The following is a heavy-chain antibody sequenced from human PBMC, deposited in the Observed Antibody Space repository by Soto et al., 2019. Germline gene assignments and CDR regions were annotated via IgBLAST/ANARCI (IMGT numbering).Heavy chain of an antibody. Sequence: LSLTCAVYGGSFSGYYWSWIRQPPGKGLEWIGEINHSGSTNYNPSLKSRVTISVDTSKNQFSLKLSSVTAADTAVYYCAGYGRPVTGTTYWGQGTLVTVSS. J-gene: IGHJ4*02. CDR2: INHSGST. CDR3: AGYGRPVTGTTY. D-gene: IGHD1-7*01. V-gene: IGHV4-34*01. CDR1: GGSFSGYY.